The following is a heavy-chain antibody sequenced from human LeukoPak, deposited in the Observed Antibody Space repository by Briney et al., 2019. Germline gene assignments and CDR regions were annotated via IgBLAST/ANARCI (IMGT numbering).Heavy chain of an antibody. Sequence: GRSLRLSCAPSGFTFDDYAMHWARQARGKVLEWVSGIRWNSGSIGYADSVKGRFTISRDNAKNSLYLQMNSLRAEDMALYYCAKDTGHEHPNWGVFDIWGQGTMVTVSS. D-gene: IGHD7-27*01. CDR3: AKDTGHEHPNWGVFDI. V-gene: IGHV3-9*03. J-gene: IGHJ3*02. CDR2: IRWNSGSI. CDR1: GFTFDDYA.